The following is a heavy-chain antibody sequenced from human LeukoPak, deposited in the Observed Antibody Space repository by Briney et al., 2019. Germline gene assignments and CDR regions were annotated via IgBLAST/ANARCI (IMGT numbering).Heavy chain of an antibody. CDR2: ISSSSSYI. Sequence: GGSLRLSCAASGFTFSSYSMNWVRQAPGKGLEWVSSISSSSSYIYYADSVKGRFTISRDNAKNSLYLQMNSLRAEDTAVYYCGRRGCTRVTKYGMDVWGQGTTVTVSS. CDR1: GFTFSSYS. CDR3: GRRGCTRVTKYGMDV. J-gene: IGHJ6*02. D-gene: IGHD4-17*01. V-gene: IGHV3-21*01.